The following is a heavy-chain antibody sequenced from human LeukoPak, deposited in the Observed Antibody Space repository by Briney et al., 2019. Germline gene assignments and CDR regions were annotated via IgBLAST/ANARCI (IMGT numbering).Heavy chain of an antibody. V-gene: IGHV3-30-3*01. CDR1: GFMFSNYA. CDR3: ARDARKRGGSGWSVPDY. J-gene: IGHJ4*02. D-gene: IGHD6-19*01. Sequence: PGRSLRLACAASGFMFSNYAMHWVRQAPGKGLEWLAVITYDGINNNYADSVKGRFTISRDSSRTTVYLQMNSLRAEDTALYYCARDARKRGGSGWSVPDYWGQGTLGTVSS. CDR2: ITYDGINN.